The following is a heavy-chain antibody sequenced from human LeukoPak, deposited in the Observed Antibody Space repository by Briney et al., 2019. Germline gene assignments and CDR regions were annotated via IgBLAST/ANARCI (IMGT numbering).Heavy chain of an antibody. CDR1: GGSISSSSYY. D-gene: IGHD3-22*01. Sequence: PSETLSLTCTVSGGSISSSSYYWGWIRQPPGKGLEWIGSIYYSGSTYYNPSLKSRVTISVDTSKNQFSLKLSSVTAADTAIYYCARQGGEAYCESTWVAFDIWGQGTMVTVSS. V-gene: IGHV4-39*01. CDR2: IYYSGST. J-gene: IGHJ3*02. CDR3: ARQGGEAYCESTWVAFDI.